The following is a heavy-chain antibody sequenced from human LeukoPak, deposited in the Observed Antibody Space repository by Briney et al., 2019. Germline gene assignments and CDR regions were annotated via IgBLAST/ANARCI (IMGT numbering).Heavy chain of an antibody. D-gene: IGHD5-12*01. Sequence: SETLSLTCTVSGGSVSSESFYWTWIRQPPGKGLEWIGYVFYSGSTNYNPSLNSRITISVDTSKNQFSLKLNSVTAADTAVYYCARVRGLATLDSWGQGTLLTVSS. V-gene: IGHV4-61*01. CDR2: VFYSGST. CDR1: GGSVSSESFY. J-gene: IGHJ4*02. CDR3: ARVRGLATLDS.